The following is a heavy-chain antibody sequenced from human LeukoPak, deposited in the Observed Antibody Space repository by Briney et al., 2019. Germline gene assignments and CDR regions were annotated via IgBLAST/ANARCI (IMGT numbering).Heavy chain of an antibody. V-gene: IGHV3-23*01. CDR1: GFAFRGYA. J-gene: IGHJ1*01. D-gene: IGHD5-12*01. Sequence: GGPLRLSCGASGFAFRGYAMTWVRQAPGKGLEWVAGISSSGTYAYHAPSVKGRFTISRDNSMGTVYLQMNSLRVEDTAVYYCANSSYSGYEWGYIAQDWGEGTRVSVSS. CDR2: ISSSGTYA. CDR3: ANSSYSGYEWGYIAQD.